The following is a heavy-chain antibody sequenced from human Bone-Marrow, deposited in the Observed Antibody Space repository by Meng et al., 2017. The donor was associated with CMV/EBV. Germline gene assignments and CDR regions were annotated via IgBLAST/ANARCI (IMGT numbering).Heavy chain of an antibody. CDR1: GGTFSSYA. V-gene: IGHV1-69*10. D-gene: IGHD6-19*01. CDR2: IIPILGIA. CDR3: AREVGVWAFIAVAGNNWVDP. Sequence: SVKVSWKASGGTFSSYAISWVRQAPGQGLEWMGGIIPILGIANYAQKFQGRVTITADKSTSTAYMELSSLRSEDTAVYYCAREVGVWAFIAVAGNNWVDPCFQRTLVTVSS. J-gene: IGHJ5*02.